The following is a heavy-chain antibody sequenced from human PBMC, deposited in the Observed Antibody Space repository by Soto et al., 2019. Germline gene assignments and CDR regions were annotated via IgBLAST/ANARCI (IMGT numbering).Heavy chain of an antibody. CDR1: GFTFSTYA. CDR3: AKNRWCTTSSCDFDY. D-gene: IGHD6-13*01. CDR2: ISGGGTT. J-gene: IGHJ4*02. V-gene: IGHV3-23*01. Sequence: PGGSLRLSCTGSGFTFSTYAMTWVRQTPGKGLEWVSGISGGGTTFYAESVKGRFTVSRDNSKNTLDLQMNSLTAEDTAIYYCAKNRWCTTSSCDFDYWGQGALVTVSS.